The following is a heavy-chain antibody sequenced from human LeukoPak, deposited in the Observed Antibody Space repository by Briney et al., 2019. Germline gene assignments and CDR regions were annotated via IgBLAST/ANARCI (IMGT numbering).Heavy chain of an antibody. V-gene: IGHV4-34*01. CDR1: GGSFSGYY. J-gene: IGHJ5*02. CDR2: INHSGST. CDR3: ARGPAAGTKYYYGSGTNWFDP. D-gene: IGHD3-10*01. Sequence: PSETLSLTCAVYGGSFSGYYWSWIRQPPGKGLEWIGEINHSGSTNYNPSLKSRVTISVDTSKNQFSLKLSSVTAADTAVCYCARGPAAGTKYYYGSGTNWFDPWGQGTLVTVSS.